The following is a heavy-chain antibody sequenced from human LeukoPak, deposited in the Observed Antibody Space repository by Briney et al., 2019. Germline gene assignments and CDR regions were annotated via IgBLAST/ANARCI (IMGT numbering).Heavy chain of an antibody. V-gene: IGHV3-21*01. Sequence: GGSLRLSCAASGFTFSSYSMNWVRQAPGKGLEWVSSISDSGIYIFYSDSVKGRFTVSRDNAKNSLYLQMNSLRAEDTAVYYCARDAKLRYFDWLPDAFDIWGQGTMVTVSS. CDR3: ARDAKLRYFDWLPDAFDI. CDR1: GFTFSSYS. J-gene: IGHJ3*02. CDR2: ISDSGIYI. D-gene: IGHD3-9*01.